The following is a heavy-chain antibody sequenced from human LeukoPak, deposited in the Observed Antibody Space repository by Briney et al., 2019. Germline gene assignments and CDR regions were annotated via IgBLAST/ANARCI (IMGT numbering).Heavy chain of an antibody. CDR3: ARAHCGGDCYSGYFQH. J-gene: IGHJ1*01. CDR1: GFTFSSYW. CDR2: INSDGSST. D-gene: IGHD2-21*02. V-gene: IGHV3-74*01. Sequence: GGSLRLSCAASGFTFSSYWMHWVRQAPGKGLVWVSRINSDGSSTSYADSVKGRFTISRDNAKNTLYLQMNSLRAEDTAVYYCARAHCGGDCYSGYFQHWGQGTLVTVSS.